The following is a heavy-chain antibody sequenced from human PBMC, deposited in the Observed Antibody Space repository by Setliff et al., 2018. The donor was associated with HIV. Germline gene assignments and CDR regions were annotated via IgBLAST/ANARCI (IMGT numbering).Heavy chain of an antibody. CDR1: GGSISSSSYY. Sequence: PSETLSLTCTVSGGSISSSSYYWGWIRQPPGKGLEWIGYIYTSGSTNYNPSLKSRVTISVDTSKNQFSLKLSSVTAADTAVYYCARGDGYSGYDDYWGQGTLVTVSS. D-gene: IGHD5-12*01. CDR2: IYTSGST. V-gene: IGHV4-61*05. CDR3: ARGDGYSGYDDY. J-gene: IGHJ4*02.